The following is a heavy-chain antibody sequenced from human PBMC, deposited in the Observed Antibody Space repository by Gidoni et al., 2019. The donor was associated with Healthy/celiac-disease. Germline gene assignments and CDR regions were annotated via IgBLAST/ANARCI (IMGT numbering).Heavy chain of an antibody. CDR2: GTA. Sequence: GTANYAQKFQGRVTITADESTSTAYMELSSLRSEDTAVYYCARDEEGFDPWGQGTLVTVSS. V-gene: IGHV1-69*01. CDR3: ARDEEGFDP. J-gene: IGHJ5*02.